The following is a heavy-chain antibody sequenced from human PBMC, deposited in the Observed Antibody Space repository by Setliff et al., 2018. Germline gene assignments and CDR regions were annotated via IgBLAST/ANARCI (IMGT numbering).Heavy chain of an antibody. CDR1: GFTFSRYW. D-gene: IGHD2-21*02. J-gene: IGHJ6*02. CDR3: ARNWVTAQHYYYGMDV. V-gene: IGHV3-7*01. Sequence: GGSLRLSCAASGFTFSRYWMTWVRQAPGKGLEWAANIKEDGSEKYYVDSVKGRFTMSRDNAKNSLYLQMNSLRAEDTAVYYCARNWVTAQHYYYGMDVWGQGTTVTVSS. CDR2: IKEDGSEK.